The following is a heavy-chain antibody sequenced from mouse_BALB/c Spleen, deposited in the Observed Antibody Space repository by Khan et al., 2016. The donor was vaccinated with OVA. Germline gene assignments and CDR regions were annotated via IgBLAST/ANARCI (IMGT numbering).Heavy chain of an antibody. CDR3: ARKGYGGLGY. D-gene: IGHD1-1*01. CDR2: INPNNGDT. CDR1: GYTFTDYT. J-gene: IGHJ2*01. Sequence: EVQLQQSGPELVKPGASVKLPCKASGYTFTDYTMYWVKQSHGRSLEWIGDINPNNGDTFYNQKFKGKATLTVDKSSSTAFMELRSLTAEDTAVYYCARKGYGGLGYWGQGTTLTVSS. V-gene: IGHV1-18*01.